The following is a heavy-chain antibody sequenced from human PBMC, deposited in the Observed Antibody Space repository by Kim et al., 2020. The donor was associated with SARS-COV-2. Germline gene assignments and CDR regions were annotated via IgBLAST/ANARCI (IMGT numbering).Heavy chain of an antibody. Sequence: SETLSLTCTVSGGSISSYYWSWIRQPPGKGLEWIGYIYYSGSTNYNPSLKSRVTISVDTSKNQFSLKLSSVTAADTAVYYCARDMGLYSPKGGDAFDIWGQGTMVTVSS. D-gene: IGHD2-2*02. CDR1: GGSISSYY. CDR3: ARDMGLYSPKGGDAFDI. V-gene: IGHV4-59*01. J-gene: IGHJ3*02. CDR2: IYYSGST.